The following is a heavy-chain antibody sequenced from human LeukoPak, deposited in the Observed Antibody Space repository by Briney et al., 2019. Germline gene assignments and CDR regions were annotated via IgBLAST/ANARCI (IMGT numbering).Heavy chain of an antibody. V-gene: IGHV4-39*07. D-gene: IGHD4-11*01. J-gene: IGHJ4*02. CDR1: GGSISSSSYY. CDR3: ARPAYYSNYQFDS. Sequence: SETLSLTCSVSGGSISSSSYYWGWIRQPPGKGLEWIGGIYYSGSTYYSPSLKSRVTISVDTSKNQFSLKLSSVTAADTAVYYCARPAYYSNYQFDSWGQGTLVTVSS. CDR2: IYYSGST.